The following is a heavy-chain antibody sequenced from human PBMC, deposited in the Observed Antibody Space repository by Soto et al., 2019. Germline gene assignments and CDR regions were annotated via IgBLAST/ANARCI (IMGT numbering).Heavy chain of an antibody. CDR2: IYQSGST. CDR1: GGSVSSSHW. J-gene: IGHJ3*02. CDR3: ARVGPWGIGDAVEI. D-gene: IGHD6-13*01. Sequence: QVQLQESGPGLVKPSGTLSLTCAVSGGSVSSSHWWSWVRQPPGEGLEWFGEIYQSGSTNNNPSPQSRATLSIDKSKNQFSLRLASVTAADTAVYYCARVGPWGIGDAVEIWGQGTKVTVSS. V-gene: IGHV4-4*02.